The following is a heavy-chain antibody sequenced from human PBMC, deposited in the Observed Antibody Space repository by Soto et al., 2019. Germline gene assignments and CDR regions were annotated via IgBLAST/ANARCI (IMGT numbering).Heavy chain of an antibody. CDR1: GDSISSSNW. D-gene: IGHD4-17*01. CDR2: IYHSGNT. V-gene: IGHV4-4*02. J-gene: IGHJ4*02. Sequence: QVQLQESGPGLVKPSGTLSLTCAVSGDSISSSNWWSWVRQPPGKGLQWIGEIYHSGNTNYFPSLKSRVTRSVHKSNTQFSLKLSSVTAADTAVYYCARGTVTGYDYWGQGSLVIVSS. CDR3: ARGTVTGYDY.